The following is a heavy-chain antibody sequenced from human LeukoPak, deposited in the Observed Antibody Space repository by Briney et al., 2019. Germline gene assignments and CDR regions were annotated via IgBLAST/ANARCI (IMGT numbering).Heavy chain of an antibody. J-gene: IGHJ4*02. D-gene: IGHD1-26*01. V-gene: IGHV3-7*01. CDR3: ARDVPYSGSYLSAYYFDY. CDR2: IKQDGNEK. CDR1: GFTFSSYW. Sequence: QAGGSLRLSCAASGFTFSSYWMTWVRQAPGKGLEWVANIKQDGNEKYYMGSVKGRFTISRDDAKNSLYLQMNSLRAEDTAVYYCARDVPYSGSYLSAYYFDYWGQGTLVTVSS.